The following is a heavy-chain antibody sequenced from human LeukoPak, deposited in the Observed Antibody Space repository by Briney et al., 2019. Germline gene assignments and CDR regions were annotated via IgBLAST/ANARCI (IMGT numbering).Heavy chain of an antibody. CDR3: APQSIIMVRAPGHWFDP. D-gene: IGHD3-10*01. Sequence: PSGTLSLTCAVSGGSISSSNWWSWIRQPPGKGLEWIGSIYYSGSTYYNPSLKSRVTISVDTSKNHFSLKLNSVTAADTAVYYCAPQSIIMVRAPGHWFDPWGQGTLVIVSS. CDR2: IYYSGST. J-gene: IGHJ5*02. V-gene: IGHV4-39*02. CDR1: GGSISSSNW.